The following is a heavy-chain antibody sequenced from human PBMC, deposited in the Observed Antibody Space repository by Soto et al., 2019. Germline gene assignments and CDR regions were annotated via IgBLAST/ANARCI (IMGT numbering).Heavy chain of an antibody. V-gene: IGHV4-31*03. Sequence: PSETLSLTCTVSGGSIGGLGYHWSWIRQHPGKGLEWIGYIYYSGSTYYNPSLKSRVTISVDTSKNQFSLKLSSVTAADTAVYYCARGGLDIDYDILTGYSPDDAFDIWGQGTMVTVSS. D-gene: IGHD3-9*01. J-gene: IGHJ3*02. CDR2: IYYSGST. CDR3: ARGGLDIDYDILTGYSPDDAFDI. CDR1: GGSIGGLGYH.